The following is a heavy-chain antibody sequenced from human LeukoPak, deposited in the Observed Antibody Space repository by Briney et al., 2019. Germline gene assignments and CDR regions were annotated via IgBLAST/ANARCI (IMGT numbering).Heavy chain of an antibody. CDR3: AREAFAVTPFDY. V-gene: IGHV4-61*02. J-gene: IGHJ4*02. CDR1: GGSISSGDYY. Sequence: SETLSLTCTVTGGSISSGDYYWSWIRQPAGKGLEWIGRIYTSGSTNYNPSLKSRVTISVDKSKNQFSLKLSSVTAADTAVYYCAREAFAVTPFDYWGQGTLVTVSS. CDR2: IYTSGST. D-gene: IGHD4-17*01.